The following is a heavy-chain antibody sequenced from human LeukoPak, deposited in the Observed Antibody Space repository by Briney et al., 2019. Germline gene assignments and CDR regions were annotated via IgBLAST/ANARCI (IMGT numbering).Heavy chain of an antibody. V-gene: IGHV3-48*03. J-gene: IGHJ4*02. D-gene: IGHD2-2*01. Sequence: GGSLRLPCVASGFTLSRFEMNWVRQAPGKGLEWVSYISGSGSSIYYADSAKGRFTISRDNAKNSLYLQMNSLRGEDTAVYYCARDMGYCSSSNCYTYYLDYWGQGTLVTVSS. CDR3: ARDMGYCSSSNCYTYYLDY. CDR2: ISGSGSSI. CDR1: GFTLSRFE.